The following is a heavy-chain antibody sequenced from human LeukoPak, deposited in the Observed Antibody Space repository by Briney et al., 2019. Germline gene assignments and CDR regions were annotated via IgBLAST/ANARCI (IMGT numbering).Heavy chain of an antibody. CDR3: ARVYSGSYWYFDL. D-gene: IGHD1-26*01. CDR2: IYSGGGT. J-gene: IGHJ2*01. CDR1: GFTVSSNY. Sequence: GGSLRLSCAASGFTVSSNYMTWVRQAPGKGLEWVSVIYSGGGTYYADSVKGRFTISRDNSKNTLYLQMSSLRAEDTAVYYCARVYSGSYWYFDLWGRGTLVTVSS. V-gene: IGHV3-66*01.